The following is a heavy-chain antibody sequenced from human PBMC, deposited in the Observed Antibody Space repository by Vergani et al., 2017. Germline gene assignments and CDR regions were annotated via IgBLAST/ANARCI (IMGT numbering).Heavy chain of an antibody. CDR2: IIPILGIA. Sequence: QVQLVQSGAEVKKPGSSVKVSCKASGGTFSSYTISWVRQAPGQGLEWTGRIIPILGIANYAQKFQGRVTITADKSTSTAYMELSSLRSEDTAVYYCARESMTTVDGYGMDVWGQGTTVTVSS. J-gene: IGHJ6*02. CDR1: GGTFSSYT. CDR3: ARESMTTVDGYGMDV. V-gene: IGHV1-69*08. D-gene: IGHD4-23*01.